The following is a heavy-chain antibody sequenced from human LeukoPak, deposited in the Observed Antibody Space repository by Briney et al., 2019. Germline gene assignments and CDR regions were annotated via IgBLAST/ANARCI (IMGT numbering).Heavy chain of an antibody. D-gene: IGHD3-22*01. CDR3: AKDLTVVASFDY. CDR1: GFTFSGYG. Sequence: GGSLRLSCAASGFTFSGYGMHWVRQAPGKGLEWVAFIRNDGSNKYYADSVKGRVTISRDSSKNTLYLQMNSLRAEDTAVYYCAKDLTVVASFDYWGQGTLVTVSS. CDR2: IRNDGSNK. J-gene: IGHJ4*02. V-gene: IGHV3-30*02.